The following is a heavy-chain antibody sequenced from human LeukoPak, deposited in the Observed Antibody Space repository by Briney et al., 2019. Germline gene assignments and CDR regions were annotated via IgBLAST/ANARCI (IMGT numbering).Heavy chain of an antibody. J-gene: IGHJ4*02. CDR3: ARGDGYNLDY. CDR1: GGSISSYY. D-gene: IGHD5-24*01. Sequence: SETLSLTCTVSGGSISSYYWSWIRQLPGKGLEWIGYIHYSGSTNYNPSLKSRVTISVDTSKNQFSLKLSSVTAADTAVYYCARGDGYNLDYWGQGTLVTVSS. V-gene: IGHV4-59*01. CDR2: IHYSGST.